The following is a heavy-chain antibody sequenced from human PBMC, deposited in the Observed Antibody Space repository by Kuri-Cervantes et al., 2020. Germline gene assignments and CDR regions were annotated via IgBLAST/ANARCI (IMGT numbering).Heavy chain of an antibody. CDR3: ATDGYYYYYMDV. Sequence: SETLSLTCGVSDYSVRCTFYRGWIRQPPGKGPEWIGYIYTSGSTNYNPSLKSRVTMSVDTSKNQFSLKLSSVTAADTAVYYCATDGYYYYYMDVWGKGTTVTVSS. V-gene: IGHV4-59*02. CDR2: IYTSGST. J-gene: IGHJ6*03. CDR1: DYSVRCTFY.